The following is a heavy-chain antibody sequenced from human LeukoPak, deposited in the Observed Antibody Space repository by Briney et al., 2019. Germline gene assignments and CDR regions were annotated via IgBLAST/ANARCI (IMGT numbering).Heavy chain of an antibody. D-gene: IGHD3-10*01. CDR1: GFTFSSYA. Sequence: GGSLRLSCTASGFTFSSYAMSWVRQAPGKGLEWVSAISGSGGSTYYADSVKGRFTISRDNSKNTLYLQMNSLRAEDTAVYYCAKTKWLGELPLFDYWGQGTLVTVSS. CDR2: ISGSGGST. CDR3: AKTKWLGELPLFDY. V-gene: IGHV3-23*01. J-gene: IGHJ4*02.